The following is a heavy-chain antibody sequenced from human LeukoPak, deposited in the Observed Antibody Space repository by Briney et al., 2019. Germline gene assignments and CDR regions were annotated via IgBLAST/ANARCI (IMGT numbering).Heavy chain of an antibody. V-gene: IGHV3-48*03. J-gene: IGHJ4*02. CDR3: ARERQLERLTFGKEGSAFDY. D-gene: IGHD1-1*01. CDR2: ISSGASTI. CDR1: GFMFSNYE. Sequence: GGSLRLSCAASGFMFSNYEMNWVRQAPGEGLEWGSYISSGASTIYYAASVKGRFTISRDNAKNSLYLQMNRLRAEDTAVYYCARERQLERLTFGKEGSAFDYWGQGTLVTVSS.